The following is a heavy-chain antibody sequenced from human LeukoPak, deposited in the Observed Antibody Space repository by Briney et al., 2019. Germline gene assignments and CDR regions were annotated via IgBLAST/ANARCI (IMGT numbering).Heavy chain of an antibody. D-gene: IGHD3-22*01. CDR2: IYYSGST. CDR1: GGSISSYY. V-gene: IGHV4-59*01. J-gene: IGHJ1*01. Sequence: SETLSLTYTVSGGSISSYYWSWIRQPPGKGLEWIGYIYYSGSTNYNPSLKSRVTISVDTSKNQFSLKLSSVTAADTAVYYCASGQYYDSSGYPPAEYFQHWGQGTLVTVSS. CDR3: ASGQYYDSSGYPPAEYFQH.